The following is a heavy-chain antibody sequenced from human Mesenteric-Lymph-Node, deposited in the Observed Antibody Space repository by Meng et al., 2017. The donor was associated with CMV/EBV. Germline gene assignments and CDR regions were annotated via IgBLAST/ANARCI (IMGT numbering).Heavy chain of an antibody. D-gene: IGHD3-3*01. CDR1: FTFKRYG. Sequence: FTFKRYGIHKVRQRPGKGVEWVEVIWYDESNKYYRGSVKGQYTISGDKSKSTVFLQMNSLRAEDTAVYYCAKGSVPFWGGYPYYFDYWGQGTLVTVSS. CDR2: IWYDESNK. J-gene: IGHJ4*02. CDR3: AKGSVPFWGGYPYYFDY. V-gene: IGHV3-33*03.